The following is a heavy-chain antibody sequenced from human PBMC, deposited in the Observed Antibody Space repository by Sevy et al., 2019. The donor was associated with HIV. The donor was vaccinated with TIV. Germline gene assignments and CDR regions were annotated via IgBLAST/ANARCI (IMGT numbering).Heavy chain of an antibody. J-gene: IGHJ6*02. CDR1: GGTFSSYA. CDR2: IIPIFGTA. V-gene: IGHV1-69*13. D-gene: IGHD6-13*01. Sequence: ASVKVSCKASGGTFSSYAISWVRQAPGQGLEWMGGIIPIFGTANYEQKFQGRVTITADESTSTAYMELSSLRSEDTAVYYCARVAIAAAGGGYYYYGMDVWGQGTTVTVSS. CDR3: ARVAIAAAGGGYYYYGMDV.